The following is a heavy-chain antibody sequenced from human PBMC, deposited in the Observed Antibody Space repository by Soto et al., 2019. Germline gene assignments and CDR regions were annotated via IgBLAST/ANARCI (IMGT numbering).Heavy chain of an antibody. CDR2: ISYDGSNK. J-gene: IGHJ4*02. Sequence: GGSLRLSCAASGFTFSSYAMHWVRQAPGKGLEWVAVISYDGSNKYYADSVKGRFTISRDNSKNTLYLQMNSLRAEDTAVYYCARDHYGSGSYIDYWGQGALVTVSS. CDR1: GFTFSSYA. V-gene: IGHV3-30-3*01. CDR3: ARDHYGSGSYIDY. D-gene: IGHD3-10*01.